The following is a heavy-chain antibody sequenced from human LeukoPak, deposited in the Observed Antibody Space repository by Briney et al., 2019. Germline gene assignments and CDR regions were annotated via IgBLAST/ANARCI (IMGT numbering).Heavy chain of an antibody. CDR1: GFTFDNYA. V-gene: IGHV3-43D*03. CDR3: AKGIQLWGLYMDV. D-gene: IGHD1-1*01. J-gene: IGHJ6*03. Sequence: GGSLRLSCAASGFTFDNYAIHWVRQAPGMGLEWVSSISWDGGNIYYADSVKGRFTISRDNSKNSLYLQMNSLRAEDTAFYYCAKGIQLWGLYMDVWGKGTTVTVSS. CDR2: ISWDGGNI.